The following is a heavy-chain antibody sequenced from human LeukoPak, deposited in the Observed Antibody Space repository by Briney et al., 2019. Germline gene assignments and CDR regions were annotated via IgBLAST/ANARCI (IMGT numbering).Heavy chain of an antibody. J-gene: IGHJ4*02. CDR1: GFTFSSYW. Sequence: PGGSLRLSCAASGFTFSSYWMSWVRQAPGKGLEWVANIKQDGSEKYYVDSLKGRFTISRDNANSLLYLQMNSLRAEDTAVYYCARDVDYANPRHDYWGQGTLVTVSS. V-gene: IGHV3-7*01. CDR3: ARDVDYANPRHDY. D-gene: IGHD4/OR15-4a*01. CDR2: IKQDGSEK.